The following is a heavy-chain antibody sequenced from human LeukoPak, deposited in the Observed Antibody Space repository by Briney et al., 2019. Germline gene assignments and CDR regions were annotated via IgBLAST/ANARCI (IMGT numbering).Heavy chain of an antibody. Sequence: ASVKVSCKASGYTFTSYDINWLRQATGQGLEWMGWMNPNSGNTGYAQKFQGRVTMTRNTSISTAYMELSSLRSEDTAVYYCARARTMKLYYYYYYMDVWGKGTTVTVSS. CDR2: MNPNSGNT. CDR1: GYTFTSYD. D-gene: IGHD1-1*01. J-gene: IGHJ6*03. CDR3: ARARTMKLYYYYYYMDV. V-gene: IGHV1-8*01.